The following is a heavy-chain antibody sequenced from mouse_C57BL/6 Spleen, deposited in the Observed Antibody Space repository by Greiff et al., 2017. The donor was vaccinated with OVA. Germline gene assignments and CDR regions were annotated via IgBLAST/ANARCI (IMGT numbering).Heavy chain of an antibody. CDR1: GYTFTDYY. CDR3: ARPRGTWYFDV. Sequence: VQLQQSGPELVKPGASVKISCKASGYTFTDYYMNWVKQSHGKSLEWIGDINPNNGGTSYNQKFKGKATLTVDKSSSTAYMELRSLTSEDSAVYYCARPRGTWYFDVWGTGTTVTVSS. V-gene: IGHV1-26*01. D-gene: IGHD2-14*01. J-gene: IGHJ1*03. CDR2: INPNNGGT.